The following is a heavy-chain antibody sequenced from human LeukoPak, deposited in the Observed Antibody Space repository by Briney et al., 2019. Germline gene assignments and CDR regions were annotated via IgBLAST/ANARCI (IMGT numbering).Heavy chain of an antibody. CDR3: ARATSRSRTFDY. V-gene: IGHV4-34*01. CDR1: GGSFSGYY. Sequence: SETLSLTCAVYGGSFSGYYWSWIRQPPGKGLEWIGEINHSGSTNYNPSLKSRVTISVDTSKNQFSLKLSSVTAADTAVYYCARATSRSRTFDYWGQGTLVTVSS. D-gene: IGHD1-14*01. CDR2: INHSGST. J-gene: IGHJ4*02.